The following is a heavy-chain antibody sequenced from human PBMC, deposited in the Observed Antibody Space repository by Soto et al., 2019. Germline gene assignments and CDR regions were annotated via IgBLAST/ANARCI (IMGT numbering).Heavy chain of an antibody. V-gene: IGHV3-23*04. J-gene: IGHJ4*02. CDR3: AKGIKWELPFDY. CDR1: GFTFDDYA. Sequence: EVQLVESGGGLVQPGRSLRLSCAASGFTFDDYAMHWVRQAPGKGLEWVSGISDSGRSTYYAGSVKGRFTISRDKSKNTLYLQMNSLRAEDTAVYYCAKGIKWELPFDYWGQGTLVTVSS. CDR2: ISDSGRST. D-gene: IGHD1-26*01.